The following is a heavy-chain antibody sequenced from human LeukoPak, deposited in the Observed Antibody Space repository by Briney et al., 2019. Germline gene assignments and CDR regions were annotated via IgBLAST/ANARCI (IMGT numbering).Heavy chain of an antibody. Sequence: GGSLRLSCAASGFSFSSFWMTWVRQTPGRGLEWVADIKQDGSEIYYVDSLKGRFIISRDNAKSSLYLQMNSLRAEDTAVYYCARSLGYCSGGSCYPFDCWGQGTLVTVSS. CDR1: GFSFSSFW. CDR3: ARSLGYCSGGSCYPFDC. V-gene: IGHV3-7*04. D-gene: IGHD2-15*01. CDR2: IKQDGSEI. J-gene: IGHJ4*02.